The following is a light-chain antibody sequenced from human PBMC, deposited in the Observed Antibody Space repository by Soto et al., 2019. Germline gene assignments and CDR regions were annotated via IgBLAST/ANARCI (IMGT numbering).Light chain of an antibody. V-gene: IGLV2-23*02. J-gene: IGLJ1*01. Sequence: QSVLTQPASVSGSPGQSITISCTGTSSNVGSYNLVSWYQQHPGKAPNLMIYEVSKRPSGVSICFSGSKFGNTASLTISGLQAEDEVDYYCCSYAGSSTFYVFGTGTKVTVL. CDR2: EVS. CDR1: SSNVGSYNL. CDR3: CSYAGSSTFYV.